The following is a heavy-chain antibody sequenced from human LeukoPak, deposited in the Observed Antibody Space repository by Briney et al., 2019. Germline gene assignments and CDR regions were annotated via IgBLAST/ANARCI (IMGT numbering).Heavy chain of an antibody. D-gene: IGHD1-7*01. J-gene: IGHJ6*02. CDR3: ARDNWNYGSSMDV. CDR1: GGSISSYY. CDR2: IYYSGST. Sequence: PSETLSLTCTVSGGSISSYYWSWIRQPPGKGLEWIGYIYYSGSTNYNPSLKSRVTISVDASKNQFSLKLSSVTAADTAVYYCARDNWNYGSSMDVWGQGTTVTVSS. V-gene: IGHV4-59*01.